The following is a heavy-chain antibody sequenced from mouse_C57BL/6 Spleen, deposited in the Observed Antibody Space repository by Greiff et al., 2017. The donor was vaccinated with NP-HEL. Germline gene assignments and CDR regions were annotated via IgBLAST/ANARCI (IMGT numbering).Heavy chain of an antibody. D-gene: IGHD1-1*01. V-gene: IGHV1-42*01. Sequence: EVQLQQSGPELVKPGASVKISCKASGYSFTGYYMNWVKQSPEKSLEWIGEINPSTGGTTYNQKFKAKATLTVDKSSSTAYMQLKSLTSEDSAVYYCARWGTTVAPMDYWGQGTSVTVSS. CDR1: GYSFTGYY. CDR2: INPSTGGT. CDR3: ARWGTTVAPMDY. J-gene: IGHJ4*01.